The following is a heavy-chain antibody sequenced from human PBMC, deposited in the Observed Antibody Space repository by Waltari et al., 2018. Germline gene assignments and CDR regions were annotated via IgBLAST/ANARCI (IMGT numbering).Heavy chain of an antibody. J-gene: IGHJ6*02. Sequence: QVQLQQWGAGLLKPSETLSLTCAVYGGSFSGYYWSWIRQPPGKGLEWIGEINHSGSTNYNPSLKSRVPISVDTSKNQFSLKLSSVTAADTAVYYCAIYDFWSGYYPYYYYGMDVWGQGTTVTVSS. D-gene: IGHD3-3*01. V-gene: IGHV4-34*01. CDR3: AIYDFWSGYYPYYYYGMDV. CDR2: INHSGST. CDR1: GGSFSGYY.